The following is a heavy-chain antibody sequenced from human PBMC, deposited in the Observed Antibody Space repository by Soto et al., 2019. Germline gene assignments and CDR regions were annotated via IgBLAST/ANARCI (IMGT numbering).Heavy chain of an antibody. D-gene: IGHD6-19*01. J-gene: IGHJ4*02. CDR2: FDPEDGET. CDR3: ATPRPTRSGWDEYFVY. V-gene: IGHV1-24*01. CDR1: GYTLTELS. Sequence: ASVKVSCKVSGYTLTELSMHWVRQAPGKGLEWMGGFDPEDGETIYAQKFQGRVTMTEDSSTDTAHMELSSLRSEDTAVYYCATPRPTRSGWDEYFVYWGQGTLVKVSS.